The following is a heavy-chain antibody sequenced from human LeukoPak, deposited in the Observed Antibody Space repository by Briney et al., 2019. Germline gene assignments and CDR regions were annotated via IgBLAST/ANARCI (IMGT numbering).Heavy chain of an antibody. Sequence: GASVKVSCKASGGTFSSYAISWVRQAPGQGLEWMGGIIPIFGTANYAQKFQGRVTITADESTSTAYMELSSLRSEDTAVYYCARAPPYYYDSSFIYYYGMDVWGQGTTVTVSS. D-gene: IGHD3-22*01. CDR3: ARAPPYYYDSSFIYYYGMDV. CDR1: GGTFSSYA. J-gene: IGHJ6*02. CDR2: IIPIFGTA. V-gene: IGHV1-69*13.